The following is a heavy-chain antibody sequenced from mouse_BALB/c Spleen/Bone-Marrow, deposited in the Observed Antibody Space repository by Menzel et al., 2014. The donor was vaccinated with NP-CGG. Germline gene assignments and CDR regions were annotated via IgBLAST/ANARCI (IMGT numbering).Heavy chain of an antibody. D-gene: IGHD2-3*01. J-gene: IGHJ4*01. V-gene: IGHV5-12-1*01. CDR3: ARHEDGYYDAMDY. CDR2: ISSGGGST. Sequence: EVKVVESGGGLVKPGGSLKLSCAASGFAFSSYDMSWVRQTPEKRLEWVAYISSGGGSTYYPDTVKGRFTISRDNAKNTLYLQMSSLKSEDTAMYYCARHEDGYYDAMDYWGQGISVTVSS. CDR1: GFAFSSYD.